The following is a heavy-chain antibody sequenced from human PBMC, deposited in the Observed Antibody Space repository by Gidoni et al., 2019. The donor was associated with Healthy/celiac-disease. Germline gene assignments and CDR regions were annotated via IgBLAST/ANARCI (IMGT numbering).Heavy chain of an antibody. CDR2: IWYDGSNK. D-gene: IGHD6-19*01. V-gene: IGHV3-33*01. J-gene: IGHJ6*02. Sequence: QVQLVGSGGGVVQPGRSRGLSCAASGFTFRSYGMTWVRQAPGKGLEWVAVIWYDGSNKYYADSVKGRFTISRDNSKNTLYLQMNSLRAEDTAVYYCARSKGDLWAGTVPLYYYYGMDVWGQGTTVTVSS. CDR3: ARSKGDLWAGTVPLYYYYGMDV. CDR1: GFTFRSYG.